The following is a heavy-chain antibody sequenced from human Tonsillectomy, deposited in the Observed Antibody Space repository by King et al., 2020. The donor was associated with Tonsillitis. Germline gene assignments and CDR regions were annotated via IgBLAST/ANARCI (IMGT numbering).Heavy chain of an antibody. Sequence: QLVQSGAEVKKPGASVKVSCKASGYTFTDHYIHWVRQAPGQGLEWMGWINPNSGGTNYAQKFQGRVTMTRDTSISTAHMELRRLRSDDTAVYYCARDQTADILATFADVDYWGQGALVTV. CDR2: INPNSGGT. V-gene: IGHV1-2*02. CDR1: GYTFTDHY. CDR3: ARDQTADILATFADVDY. D-gene: IGHD5-12*01. J-gene: IGHJ4*02.